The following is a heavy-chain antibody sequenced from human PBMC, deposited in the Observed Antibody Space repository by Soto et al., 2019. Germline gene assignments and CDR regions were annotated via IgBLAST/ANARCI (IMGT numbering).Heavy chain of an antibody. J-gene: IGHJ6*02. D-gene: IGHD6-6*01. CDR2: IYPGDSDT. Sequence: GESLKISCKGSGYSFTSYWIGWVRQMPGKGLEWMGIIYPGDSDTRYSPSFQGQVTISADKSISTAYLQWSSLKASDTAMYYCSRRSVRSSSSSPDYDYYGMDVWGQGTTVTVSS. V-gene: IGHV5-51*01. CDR1: GYSFTSYW. CDR3: SRRSVRSSSSSPDYDYYGMDV.